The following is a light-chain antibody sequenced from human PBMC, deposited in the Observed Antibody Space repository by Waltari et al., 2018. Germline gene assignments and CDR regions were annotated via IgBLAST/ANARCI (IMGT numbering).Light chain of an antibody. V-gene: IGKV1-5*03. Sequence: DIQMTQSPSTLSASVGDTVIISCRASQSITTSLAWYQQKPGKAPDVLIYGASNLESGVPSRFSGSGSGTEFTLTISNLQSEDFALYFCHQYNNWPGTFGQGTTVEIK. J-gene: IGKJ1*01. CDR3: HQYNNWPGT. CDR1: QSITTS. CDR2: GAS.